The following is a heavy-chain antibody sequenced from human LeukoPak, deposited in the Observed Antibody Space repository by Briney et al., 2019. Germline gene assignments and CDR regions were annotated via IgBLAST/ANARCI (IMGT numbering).Heavy chain of an antibody. CDR2: ISSSGSTI. CDR3: VASGGSGSYYMASGNYFDC. V-gene: IGHV3-11*01. Sequence: GGSLRLSCAASGFTFSDYYMSWIRQAPGKGLEWVSYISSSGSTIYYADSVKGRFTISRDNAKNSLYLQMNSLRAEDTAVYYCVASGGSGSYYMASGNYFDCWGQGTLVTVSS. CDR1: GFTFSDYY. J-gene: IGHJ4*02. D-gene: IGHD3-10*01.